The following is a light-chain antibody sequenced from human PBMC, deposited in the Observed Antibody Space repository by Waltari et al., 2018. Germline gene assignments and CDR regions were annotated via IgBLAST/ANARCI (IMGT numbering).Light chain of an antibody. J-gene: IGKJ5*01. CDR3: QQSYSTPIT. CDR2: AAS. CDR1: QSISIY. V-gene: IGKV1-39*01. Sequence: DIQMTQSPSSLSASVGDRVPITSRASQSISIYLNWYQQKPGKAPKLLIYAASSLRSGVPSRFSGSVSGTDFTLTIRSLQPEDFATYYCQQSYSTPITFGQGTRLEIK.